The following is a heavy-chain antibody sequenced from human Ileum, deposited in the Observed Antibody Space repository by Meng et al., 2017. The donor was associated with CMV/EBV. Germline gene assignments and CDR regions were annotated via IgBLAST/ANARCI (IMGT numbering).Heavy chain of an antibody. Sequence: VPVPPGCSGLVKPSETLALTCGCPGGSFSGYHWTWTRQPPGKGLEWIGEIDHSGGTNYNPSLKSRVAISLDTSKTQFSLKLNSVTAADTAVYYCATGSSQAWELSHYWGQGILVTVSS. V-gene: IGHV4-34*02. CDR1: GGSFSGYH. J-gene: IGHJ4*02. CDR3: ATGSSQAWELSHY. D-gene: IGHD3-16*02. CDR2: IDHSGGT.